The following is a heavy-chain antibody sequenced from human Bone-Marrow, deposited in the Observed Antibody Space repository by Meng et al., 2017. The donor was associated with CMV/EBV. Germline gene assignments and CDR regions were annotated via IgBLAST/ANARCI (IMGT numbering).Heavy chain of an antibody. CDR1: GYTFTSYD. CDR3: ARGGIAARLDY. Sequence: ASVKVSCKASGYTFTSYDIHWVRQATGQGLEWMGWMNPNSGNTGYAQKFQGRVTITRNTSISTAYMELSSLRSEDTAVYYCARGGIAARLDYWGQGNLVIVAS. J-gene: IGHJ4*02. D-gene: IGHD6-6*01. CDR2: MNPNSGNT. V-gene: IGHV1-8*03.